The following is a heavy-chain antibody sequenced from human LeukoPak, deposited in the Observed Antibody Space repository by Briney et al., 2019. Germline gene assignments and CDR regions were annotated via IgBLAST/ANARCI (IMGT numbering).Heavy chain of an antibody. D-gene: IGHD6-19*01. CDR1: GYTFDDYA. CDR3: AKDSSRGWPPDYFDY. CDR2: MSWNSGNI. V-gene: IGHV3-9*03. J-gene: IGHJ4*02. Sequence: GGSVRLSCAASGYTFDDYAMHWVRHAPGKGLEWVTGMSWNSGNIVYADSVKGRFTISRDNPKNSLYLQMNSLRAEDVPLFYCAKDSSRGWPPDYFDYWGQGSLVSVSS.